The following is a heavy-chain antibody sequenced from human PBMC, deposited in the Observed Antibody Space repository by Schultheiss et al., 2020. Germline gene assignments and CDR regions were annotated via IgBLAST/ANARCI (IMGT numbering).Heavy chain of an antibody. CDR2: IYSGGST. CDR1: GFTFSSYW. D-gene: IGHD7-27*01. Sequence: GGSLRLSCAASGFTFSSYWMSWVRQAPGKGLEWVSVIYSGGSTYYADSVKGRFTISRDNSKNTLYLQMNSLRAEDTAVYYCARDGYWGGPQPAKLTIDPWGQGTLVTVSS. J-gene: IGHJ5*02. CDR3: ARDGYWGGPQPAKLTIDP. V-gene: IGHV3-66*01.